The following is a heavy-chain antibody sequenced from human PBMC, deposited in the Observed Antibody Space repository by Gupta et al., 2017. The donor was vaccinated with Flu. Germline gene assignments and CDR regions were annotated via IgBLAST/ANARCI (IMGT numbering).Heavy chain of an antibody. D-gene: IGHD2-2*01. Sequence: HPGKGLEWIGYIYYSGSTYYNPSLKSRVTISVDTSKNQFSLKLSSVTAADTAVYYCARTYCSSTSCYYYMDVWGKGTTVTVSS. J-gene: IGHJ6*03. V-gene: IGHV4-31*02. CDR2: IYYSGST. CDR3: ARTYCSSTSCYYYMDV.